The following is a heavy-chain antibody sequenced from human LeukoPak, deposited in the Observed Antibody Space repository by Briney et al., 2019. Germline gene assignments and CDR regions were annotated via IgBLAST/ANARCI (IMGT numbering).Heavy chain of an antibody. CDR1: GFTFGGYA. Sequence: GGSLRLSCAASGFTFGGYAMNWVRQAPGKGLEWVSAISGSGGTTDYADSVKGRSTISRDNSKNTLYLQMNSLRAEDTAVYYCAKAPSMVATWDNYFDYWGQGTLVTVSS. CDR3: AKAPSMVATWDNYFDY. J-gene: IGHJ4*02. D-gene: IGHD5-12*01. V-gene: IGHV3-23*01. CDR2: ISGSGGTT.